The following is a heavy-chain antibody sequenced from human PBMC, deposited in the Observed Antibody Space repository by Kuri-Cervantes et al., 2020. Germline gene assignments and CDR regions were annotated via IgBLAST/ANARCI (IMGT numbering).Heavy chain of an antibody. CDR2: IYTSGST. Sequence: GSLRLSCTVSGGSISSYYWSWIRQPAGKGLEWIGRIYTSGSTNYNPSLKSRVTMSVDTSKNQFSLKLSSVTAADTAVYYCARVYYKDAFDIWGQGTMVTVSS. CDR1: GGSISSYY. V-gene: IGHV4-4*07. CDR3: ARVYYKDAFDI. J-gene: IGHJ3*02. D-gene: IGHD3-10*01.